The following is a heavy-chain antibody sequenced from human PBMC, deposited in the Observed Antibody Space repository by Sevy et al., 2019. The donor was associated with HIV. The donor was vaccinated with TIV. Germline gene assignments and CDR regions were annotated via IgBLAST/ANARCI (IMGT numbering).Heavy chain of an antibody. D-gene: IGHD6-19*01. V-gene: IGHV1-18*01. CDR3: AMDSSGVHAFDI. CDR2: ISAYNGNT. CDR1: GYTFTSYG. J-gene: IGHJ3*02. Sequence: ASVKVSCKASGYTFTSYGISWVRQAPGQGLEWMGWISAYNGNTNYAQKLQGRVTVTTDTSTSTAYMELRSLRSDDTAVYYCAMDSSGVHAFDIWGQGTMVTVSS.